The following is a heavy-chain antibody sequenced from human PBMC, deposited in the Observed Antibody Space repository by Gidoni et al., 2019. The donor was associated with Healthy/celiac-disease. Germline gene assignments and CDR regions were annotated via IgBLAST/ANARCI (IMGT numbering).Heavy chain of an antibody. J-gene: IGHJ4*02. CDR3: ARELRTGTLDY. Sequence: QVQLVESGGGVVQPGRSLRLYGAASGLTFSSYAMHWVRQAHGTGLEWVAVISYDGSNKYYAYSVKGRFTISRDNSKNTLYLQMNSLRAEDTAVYYCARELRTGTLDYWGQGTLVTVSS. CDR1: GLTFSSYA. D-gene: IGHD1-1*01. V-gene: IGHV3-30-3*01. CDR2: ISYDGSNK.